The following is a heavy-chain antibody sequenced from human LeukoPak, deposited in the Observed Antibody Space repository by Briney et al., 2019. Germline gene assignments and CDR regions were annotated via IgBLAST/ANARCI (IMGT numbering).Heavy chain of an antibody. J-gene: IGHJ4*02. CDR3: ARHGRGAAGTDY. V-gene: IGHV4-39*01. Sequence: SETLSLTCTVSGGSISSSSYYWGWIRQPPGKGLEWIGSISYGGSTYYTPSLKSRVTISVDTSKNQFSLKLNFVTAADTAVYYCARHGRGAAGTDYWGQGTLVTVSS. CDR1: GGSISSSSYY. D-gene: IGHD6-13*01. CDR2: ISYGGST.